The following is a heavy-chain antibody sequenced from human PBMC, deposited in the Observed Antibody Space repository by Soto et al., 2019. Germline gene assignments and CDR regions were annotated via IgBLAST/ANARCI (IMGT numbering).Heavy chain of an antibody. D-gene: IGHD1-20*01. J-gene: IGHJ6*02. CDR2: ISYDGSNK. CDR3: ARDPPEYNWKGGSLRGYYYYGMDV. CDR1: GFTCSSYA. Sequence: GGSLRLCCAASGFTCSSYAMHWVRQAPGKGLEWVAVISYDGSNKYYADSVKGLFTISRDNSKNTLYLQMNSLRAEDTAVYYCARDPPEYNWKGGSLRGYYYYGMDVWGQGTTVTVSS. V-gene: IGHV3-30-3*01.